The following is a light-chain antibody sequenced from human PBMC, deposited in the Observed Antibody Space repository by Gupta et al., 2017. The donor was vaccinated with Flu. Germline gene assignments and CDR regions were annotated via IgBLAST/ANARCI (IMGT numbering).Light chain of an antibody. Sequence: IQMTQSPSTLSAPPGDRVTITCRASQSIRSWLAWYQKKPGKAPRLLIYKASSLESGVPARFSGSGSGTEFTLTISSLQPDDFAIYYCQQYNSYSWTFGQGTKVEIK. CDR3: QQYNSYSWT. CDR2: KAS. CDR1: QSIRSW. V-gene: IGKV1-5*03. J-gene: IGKJ1*01.